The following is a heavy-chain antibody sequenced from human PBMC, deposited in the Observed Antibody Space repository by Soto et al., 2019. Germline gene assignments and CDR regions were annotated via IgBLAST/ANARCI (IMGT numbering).Heavy chain of an antibody. J-gene: IGHJ4*02. CDR2: IWYDGSNK. D-gene: IGHD3-22*01. CDR3: AKSYYYDSSGYYPFDY. Sequence: QVQLVESGGGVVQPGRSLRLSCAASGFSFSTYGMRWVRQAPGKGLGWVAVIWYDGSNKYYADSVKGRFTISRDNAKNTLYLQMNSLRAEDTAVYYCAKSYYYDSSGYYPFDYWGQGTLVTVSS. V-gene: IGHV3-33*06. CDR1: GFSFSTYG.